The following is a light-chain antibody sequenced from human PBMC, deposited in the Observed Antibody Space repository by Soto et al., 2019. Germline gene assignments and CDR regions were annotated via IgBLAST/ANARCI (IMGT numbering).Light chain of an antibody. CDR3: QQFKNYPIT. V-gene: IGKV1-9*01. CDR2: AAS. Sequence: IPLTQSPSSLSASVGDRVTFTCRASEDISSYLVWYQQKPGAAPKLLIYAASALHSGVPSRFSGSGSETDFTLTISSLHPEDFAVYFCQQFKNYPITFGQGTRLQIK. CDR1: EDISSY. J-gene: IGKJ5*01.